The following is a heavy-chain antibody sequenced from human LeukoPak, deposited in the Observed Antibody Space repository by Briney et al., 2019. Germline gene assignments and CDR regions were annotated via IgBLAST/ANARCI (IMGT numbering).Heavy chain of an antibody. V-gene: IGHV4-61*02. CDR3: ARTDSSGWTVY. D-gene: IGHD6-19*01. CDR2: IYTSGST. CDR1: GGSISSGSYY. Sequence: PSETLSLTCTVSGGSISSGSYYWSWIRQPAGKGLEWIGRIYTSGSTNYNPSLKSRVTISVDTSKNQFSLKLSSVTAADTAVYYCARTDSSGWTVYWGQGALVTVSS. J-gene: IGHJ4*02.